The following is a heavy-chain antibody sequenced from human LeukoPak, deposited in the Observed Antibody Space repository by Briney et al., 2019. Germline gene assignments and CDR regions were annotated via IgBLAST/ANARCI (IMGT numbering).Heavy chain of an antibody. Sequence: GRSLRLSCAASGFTFSSYGMHWVRQAPGKGLEWVAVTSYDGSNKYYADSVKGRFTISRDNSKNTLYLQMNSLRAEDTAVYYCAKDHRYCGSASCTDFDYWGQGTLVTVSS. J-gene: IGHJ4*02. D-gene: IGHD2-2*01. CDR3: AKDHRYCGSASCTDFDY. CDR1: GFTFSSYG. V-gene: IGHV3-30*18. CDR2: TSYDGSNK.